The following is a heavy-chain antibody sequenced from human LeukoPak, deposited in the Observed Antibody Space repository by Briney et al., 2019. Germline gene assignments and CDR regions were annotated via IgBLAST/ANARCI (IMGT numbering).Heavy chain of an antibody. V-gene: IGHV3-23*01. D-gene: IGHD3-16*01. CDR3: AKDPPWGYADAFDI. J-gene: IGHJ3*02. CDR1: GGSFSGYY. CDR2: ISGSGGST. Sequence: ETLSLTCAVYGGSFSGYYWSWVRQAPGKGLEWVSAISGSGGSTYYADSVKGRFTISRDNSKNTLYLQMNSLRAEDTAVYYCAKDPPWGYADAFDIWGQGTMVTVSS.